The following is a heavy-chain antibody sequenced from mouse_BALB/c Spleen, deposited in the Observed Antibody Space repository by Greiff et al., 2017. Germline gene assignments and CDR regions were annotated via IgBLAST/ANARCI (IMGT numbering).Heavy chain of an antibody. Sequence: VQLQQSGPGLVQPSQCLSITCTVSGFSLTSYGVHWVRQSPGKGLEWLGVIWSGGSTDYNAAFISRLSISKDNSKSQVFFKMNSLQANDTSIYYCTTNSHYGNYYYYAMDYWGQGTSVTVSS. J-gene: IGHJ4*01. CDR3: TTNSHYGNYYYYAMDY. D-gene: IGHD2-1*01. CDR2: IWSGGST. CDR1: GFSLTSYG. V-gene: IGHV2-2*02.